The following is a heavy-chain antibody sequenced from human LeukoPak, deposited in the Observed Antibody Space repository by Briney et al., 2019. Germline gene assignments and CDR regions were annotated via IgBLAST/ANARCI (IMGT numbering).Heavy chain of an antibody. CDR2: IYPGDADT. Sequence: GESLKISCKGSGYRFTSHWIGWVRQMPGKGLEWMGIIYPGDADTRYGPSFQGQVTISADKSINTAYLQWSSLEASDTAMYYCARYNYSTTRLGAFEIWGQGTMATVSS. CDR3: ARYNYSTTRLGAFEI. D-gene: IGHD2/OR15-2a*01. J-gene: IGHJ3*02. V-gene: IGHV5-51*01. CDR1: GYRFTSHW.